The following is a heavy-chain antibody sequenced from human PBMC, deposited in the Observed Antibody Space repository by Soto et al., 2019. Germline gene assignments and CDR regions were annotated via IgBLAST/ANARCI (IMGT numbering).Heavy chain of an antibody. CDR2: IYYSGST. CDR1: GGSISSYY. CDR3: AREALGYCSGGSCYANNWFDP. V-gene: IGHV4-59*01. D-gene: IGHD2-15*01. Sequence: PSETLSLTCTVSGGSISSYYWSWIRQSPGKGLEWIGYIYYSGSTNYNPSLKSRVTISVDTSKNQFSLKLSSVTAADTAVYYCAREALGYCSGGSCYANNWFDPWGQGTLVTVSS. J-gene: IGHJ5*02.